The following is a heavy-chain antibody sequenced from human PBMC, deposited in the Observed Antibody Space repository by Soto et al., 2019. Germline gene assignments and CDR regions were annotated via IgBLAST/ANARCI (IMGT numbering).Heavy chain of an antibody. CDR1: GASIDNGDHY. Sequence: QLRLQESGPGLVKPSETLSLTCTVSGASIDNGDHYWGWIRQAPGKGLEWIGTTYYGGSAFYNPSFKILVYLHVHTWQNQFSLNPRPVTGADSAVYYCARRTWEGSAIHRWIAYLDVWAQGVLVTVSS. CDR3: ARRTWEGSAIHRWIAYLDV. D-gene: IGHD3-16*01. J-gene: IGHJ4*02. V-gene: IGHV4-39*01. CDR2: TYYGGSA.